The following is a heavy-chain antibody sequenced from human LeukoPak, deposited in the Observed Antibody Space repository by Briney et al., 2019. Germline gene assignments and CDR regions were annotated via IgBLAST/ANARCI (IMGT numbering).Heavy chain of an antibody. D-gene: IGHD3-22*01. CDR3: ARQVRYYDRCAFDL. V-gene: IGHV4-59*08. Sequence: SETLAPHLTVSGGSISSYEWSWFPQPPGKGLEWVGYIYYGGSTNYNPSLKSRVTISVDTSKNQFSLKLSSVTAADTAVYFCARQVRYYDRCAFDLWAKENMHTVSS. J-gene: IGHJ3*01. CDR2: IYYGGST. CDR1: GGSISSYE.